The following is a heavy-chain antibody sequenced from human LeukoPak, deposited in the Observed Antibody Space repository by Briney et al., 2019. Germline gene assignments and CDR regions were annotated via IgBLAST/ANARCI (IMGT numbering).Heavy chain of an antibody. J-gene: IGHJ4*02. D-gene: IGHD3-9*01. CDR2: ISSSGSTI. CDR1: GFTFSSYS. V-gene: IGHV3-48*04. Sequence: SGGSLRLSCAASGFTFSSYSMNWVRQTPRKGLEWVSYISSSGSTIYYADSVKGRFTISRDNAKNSLYLQMNSLRAEDTAIYYCARVGSLRYFDRSSYFDYWGQGTLVTVSS. CDR3: ARVGSLRYFDRSSYFDY.